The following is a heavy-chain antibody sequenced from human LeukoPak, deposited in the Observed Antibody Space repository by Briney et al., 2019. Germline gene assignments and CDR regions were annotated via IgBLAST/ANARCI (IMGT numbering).Heavy chain of an antibody. D-gene: IGHD3-10*01. Sequence: ASVKVSCKASGYTFTSYYMDWVRQAPGQGLEWMGWINPNSGGTNYAQKFQGRVTITADKSTSTAYMELSSLRSEDTAVYYCAIVLLWFGELQWGQGTLVTVSS. CDR2: INPNSGGT. J-gene: IGHJ4*02. CDR1: GYTFTSYY. V-gene: IGHV1-2*02. CDR3: AIVLLWFGELQ.